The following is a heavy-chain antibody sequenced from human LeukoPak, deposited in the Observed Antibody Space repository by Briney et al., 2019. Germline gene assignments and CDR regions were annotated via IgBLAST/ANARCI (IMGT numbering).Heavy chain of an antibody. V-gene: IGHV3-9*03. D-gene: IGHD2-2*01. J-gene: IGHJ3*02. Sequence: GRSLRLSCAASGFTFDDYAMHWVRQAPGKGVEWVSGISWNSGSIGYADSVKGRFTISRDNANNSLYLQMNSLRAEDMALYYCAKDTSRTREDAFDIWGQGTMVTVSS. CDR3: AKDTSRTREDAFDI. CDR1: GFTFDDYA. CDR2: ISWNSGSI.